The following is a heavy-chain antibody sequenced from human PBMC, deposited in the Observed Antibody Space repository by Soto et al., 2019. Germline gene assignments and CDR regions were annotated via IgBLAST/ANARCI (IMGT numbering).Heavy chain of an antibody. CDR3: AEDAVYDDGVWLPDY. CDR1: GFTFSTRA. J-gene: IGHJ4*02. D-gene: IGHD4-17*01. Sequence: PGGSLRLSCVASGFTFSTRAMMWVRQAPGKGLEWVSGIVGSGDAFHADSVKGRFTISKDNSKNTLYLQMNGLRAEDTAVYFCAEDAVYDDGVWLPDYWGQGTLVTVSS. CDR2: IVGSGDA. V-gene: IGHV3-23*01.